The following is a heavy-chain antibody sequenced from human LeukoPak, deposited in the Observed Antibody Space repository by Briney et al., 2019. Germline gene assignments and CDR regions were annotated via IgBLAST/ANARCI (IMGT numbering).Heavy chain of an antibody. CDR1: GYTFTSYG. Sequence: ASVKVSCTASGYTFTSYGISWVRQAPGQGLEWMGWISAYNGNTNYAQKLQGRVTMTTDTSTSTAYMELRSLRSDDTAVYYCARDRPFGTVYSPLEFDYWGQGTLVTVSS. CDR3: ARDRPFGTVYSPLEFDY. V-gene: IGHV1-18*01. CDR2: ISAYNGNT. D-gene: IGHD3-16*01. J-gene: IGHJ4*02.